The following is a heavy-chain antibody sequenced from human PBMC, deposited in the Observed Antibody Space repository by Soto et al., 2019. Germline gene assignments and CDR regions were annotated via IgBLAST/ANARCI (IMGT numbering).Heavy chain of an antibody. CDR3: ARRPLLRASSSPVDP. CDR2: LYFSGST. J-gene: IGHJ5*02. D-gene: IGHD6-13*01. Sequence: SETLSLTCTVSGASISSSTYYWGWIRQPPGKGLEWIGSLYFSGSTYYNPSLKSRVTISVDTSKNQFSLKLNSVTAADTAVYYCARRPLLRASSSPVDPWGQGTLVTVSS. CDR1: GASISSSTYY. V-gene: IGHV4-39*01.